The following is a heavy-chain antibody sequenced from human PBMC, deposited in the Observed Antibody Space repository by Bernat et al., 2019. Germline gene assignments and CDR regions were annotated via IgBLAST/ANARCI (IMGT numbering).Heavy chain of an antibody. D-gene: IGHD6-13*01. CDR2: IWYDGSNK. J-gene: IGHJ4*02. CDR1: GFTFSNYG. Sequence: LVESGGGVVQPGRSLRLSCAASGFTFSNYGMDWVRQAPGKGLEWVAVIWYDGSNKYYADSVKGRFTISRDNSKNTLYLQMDSLRAEDTAVYYCARLGSSWSFDHWGQGSLVTVSS. V-gene: IGHV3-33*01. CDR3: ARLGSSWSFDH.